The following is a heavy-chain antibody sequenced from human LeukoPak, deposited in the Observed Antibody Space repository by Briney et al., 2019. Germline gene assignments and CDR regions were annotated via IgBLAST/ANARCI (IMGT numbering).Heavy chain of an antibody. J-gene: IGHJ4*02. V-gene: IGHV4-59*08. D-gene: IGHD5-12*01. CDR1: GGSISSYY. CDR3: ARLGVDIVSVDY. CDR2: IYHSGST. Sequence: SETLSLTCTVPGGSISSYYWSWIRQPAGKGLEWIGSIYHSGSTYYNPSLKSRVTISVDTSKNQFSLKLSSVTAADTAVYYCARLGVDIVSVDYWGQGTLVTVSS.